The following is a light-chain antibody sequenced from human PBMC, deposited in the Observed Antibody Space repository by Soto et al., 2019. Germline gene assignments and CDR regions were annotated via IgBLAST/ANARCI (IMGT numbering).Light chain of an antibody. CDR3: QHYGSSLIT. V-gene: IGKV3-20*01. J-gene: IGKJ5*01. Sequence: EIVLPQSPGTLSLSPGERATLSCRASQSVSSSYLAWYQQKPGQAPRLLIYGASSRATGIPDRFSGSGSGTDFTLTISRLEPEDFAVYYCQHYGSSLITFGQGTRLEIK. CDR1: QSVSSSY. CDR2: GAS.